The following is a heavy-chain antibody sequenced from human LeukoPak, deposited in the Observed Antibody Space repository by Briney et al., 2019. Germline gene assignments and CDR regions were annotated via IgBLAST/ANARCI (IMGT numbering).Heavy chain of an antibody. V-gene: IGHV4-59*01. Sequence: KPSETLSLTCSVSGGSISSYYWSWLRQPPGKGLEWIGYIYYSGSTNYNPSLKSRVTISVDTSKNQFSLKLSSVTAADTAVYYCARYRGPQQLVQRWFDPWGQGTLVTVSS. CDR3: ARYRGPQQLVQRWFDP. D-gene: IGHD6-13*01. J-gene: IGHJ5*02. CDR1: GGSISSYY. CDR2: IYYSGST.